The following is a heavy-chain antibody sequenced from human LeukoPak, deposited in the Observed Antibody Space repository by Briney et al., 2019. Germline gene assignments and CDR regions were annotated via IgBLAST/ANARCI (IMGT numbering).Heavy chain of an antibody. J-gene: IGHJ4*02. D-gene: IGHD1-26*01. CDR2: ISWNSGSI. V-gene: IGHV3-9*01. Sequence: GGSLRLSCAASGFTFDDYDMHWVRQAPGQGLEWVGGISWNSGSIGYADSVKGRFTISRDNAKNSLYLQMNSLRAEDTALYYCAKDGSAYPNYFDYWGQGTLVTVSS. CDR1: GFTFDDYD. CDR3: AKDGSAYPNYFDY.